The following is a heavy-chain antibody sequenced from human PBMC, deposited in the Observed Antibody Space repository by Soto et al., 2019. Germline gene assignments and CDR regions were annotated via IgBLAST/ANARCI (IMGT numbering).Heavy chain of an antibody. J-gene: IGHJ5*02. CDR3: ARYGYSTSSDLPWFDH. Sequence: EAQLVESGGGFVQPGGSLRLSCAASGFTFSVYTMHWVRQSPGKGLEWISSITSSGTTISYADSVKGRFTISRDNAKSLLFLQMDTLRNEDTAVYYCARYGYSTSSDLPWFDHWGQGALVTVAS. D-gene: IGHD6-6*01. V-gene: IGHV3-48*02. CDR1: GFTFSVYT. CDR2: ITSSGTTI.